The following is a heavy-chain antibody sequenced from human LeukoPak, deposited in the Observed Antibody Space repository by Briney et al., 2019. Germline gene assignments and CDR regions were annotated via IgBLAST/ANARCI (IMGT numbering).Heavy chain of an antibody. CDR2: IYYSGTT. D-gene: IGHD5-18*01. V-gene: IGHV4-59*01. J-gene: IGHJ4*02. CDR3: ARESGGYSYGPFDY. Sequence: SETLSLTCTVSGGSISSYYWSWIRQPPGKGLEWIGYIYYSGTTNYNPSLKSRVTISVDTSKNQFSLKLSSVTAADTAVYYCARESGGYSYGPFDYWGQGTLVTVSS. CDR1: GGSISSYY.